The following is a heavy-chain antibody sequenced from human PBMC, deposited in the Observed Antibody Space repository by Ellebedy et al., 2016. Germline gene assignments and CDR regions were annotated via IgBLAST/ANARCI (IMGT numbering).Heavy chain of an antibody. Sequence: GGSLRLSXAASGFTFSDYGLHWVRQAPGKGLEWVAFISYDGSDKDYADSVKGRFTISRDNSKNTLYLQMNSLRVEDTAVYYCVRLHSGVYHYFRYWGQGTLVTVSS. CDR1: GFTFSDYG. V-gene: IGHV3-30-3*01. D-gene: IGHD3-22*01. CDR2: ISYDGSDK. CDR3: VRLHSGVYHYFRY. J-gene: IGHJ4*02.